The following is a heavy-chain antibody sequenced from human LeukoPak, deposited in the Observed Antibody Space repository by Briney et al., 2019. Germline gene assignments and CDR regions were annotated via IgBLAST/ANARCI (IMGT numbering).Heavy chain of an antibody. D-gene: IGHD3-22*01. Sequence: GGSLRLSCAASGFTFSSYWMSWVRQAPGKGLEWVSAISGSGGSTYYADSVKGRFTISRDNSKNTLYLQMNSLRAEDTAVYYCAQDLISTYNYDSSGYEVAFDIWGQGTMVTVSS. V-gene: IGHV3-23*01. J-gene: IGHJ3*02. CDR1: GFTFSSYW. CDR2: ISGSGGST. CDR3: AQDLISTYNYDSSGYEVAFDI.